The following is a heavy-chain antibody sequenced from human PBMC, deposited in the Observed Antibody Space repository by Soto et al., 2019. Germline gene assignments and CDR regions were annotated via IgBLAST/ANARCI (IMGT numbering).Heavy chain of an antibody. CDR3: AREVSRFGSNHVDS. V-gene: IGHV4-59*01. CDR2: IYYTGTT. CDR1: GTSIRGYY. D-gene: IGHD3-10*01. Sequence: QVQLQESGPGLIKPSETLSVTCSVSGTSIRGYYWTWIRQPPGKGLEWIGYIYYTGTTKYNPSLKSRVTSSVDTSKNQFSLRLNSVTAADTAVYYWAREVSRFGSNHVDSWGQGALVTVSA. J-gene: IGHJ4*02.